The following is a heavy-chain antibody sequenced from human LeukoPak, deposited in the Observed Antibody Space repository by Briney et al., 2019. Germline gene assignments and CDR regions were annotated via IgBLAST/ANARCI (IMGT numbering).Heavy chain of an antibody. D-gene: IGHD6-19*01. CDR2: IYYSGST. CDR3: ARLHLGMAVGGRRGGTTVY. CDR1: GGSISSSY. J-gene: IGHJ4*02. Sequence: SETLSLTCTVSGGSISSSYWCWVRQPPGKGLEWIGYIYYSGSTNYNPSLKSRVTISVDTSKNQFSLKLSSMTAADTAVYYCARLHLGMAVGGRRGGTTVYWGERTLVTVSS. V-gene: IGHV4-59*08.